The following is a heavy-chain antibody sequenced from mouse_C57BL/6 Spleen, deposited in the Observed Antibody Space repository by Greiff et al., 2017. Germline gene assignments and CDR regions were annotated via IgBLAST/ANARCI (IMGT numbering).Heavy chain of an antibody. V-gene: IGHV1-82*01. J-gene: IGHJ1*03. CDR3: AAIYYYGSSYWYFDV. CDR1: GYAFSSSW. Sequence: QVQLQQSGPELVKPGASVKISCKASGYAFSSSWMNWVKQRPGKGLEWIGRIYPGDGDTNYNGKFKGKATLTADKSSSTAYMQLSSLTSEDSAVYVCAAIYYYGSSYWYFDVWGTGTTVTVSS. CDR2: IYPGDGDT. D-gene: IGHD1-1*01.